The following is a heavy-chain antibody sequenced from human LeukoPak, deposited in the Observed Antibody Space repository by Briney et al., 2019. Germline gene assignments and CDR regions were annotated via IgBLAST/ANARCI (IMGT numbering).Heavy chain of an antibody. CDR1: GYSFTSYW. J-gene: IGHJ4*02. Sequence: GEFLKISCKGSGYSFTSYWIGWVRQMPGKGLEWMGIIYPGDSDTRNSPSFQGQVTISVDKSISTAYLQWSSLKASDTAMYYCARRDSSGWGSFDYWGQGTLVTVSS. CDR2: IYPGDSDT. CDR3: ARRDSSGWGSFDY. D-gene: IGHD6-19*01. V-gene: IGHV5-51*01.